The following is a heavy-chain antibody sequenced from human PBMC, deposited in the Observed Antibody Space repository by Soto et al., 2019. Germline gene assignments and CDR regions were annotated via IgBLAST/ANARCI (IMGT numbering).Heavy chain of an antibody. Sequence: PSETLSLTCTVSGGSISSYYWSWIRQPPGKGLEWIGYIYYSGSTKYNPSLKSRVTISLDTTKNQFSLKLSSVTAADTAVYYCARDIVATIGDYWGQGTLVTVSS. V-gene: IGHV4-59*12. CDR1: GGSISSYY. CDR2: IYYSGST. CDR3: ARDIVATIGDY. J-gene: IGHJ4*02. D-gene: IGHD5-12*01.